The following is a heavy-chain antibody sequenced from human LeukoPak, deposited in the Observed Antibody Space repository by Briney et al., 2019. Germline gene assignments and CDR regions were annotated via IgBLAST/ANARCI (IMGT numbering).Heavy chain of an antibody. CDR3: ARDRFLEWGNWSDP. V-gene: IGHV3-30-3*01. CDR1: RFTFSSYA. D-gene: IGHD3-3*01. J-gene: IGHJ5*02. CDR2: ISYDGGIK. Sequence: PGGSLRLSCAASRFTFSSYAMHWVRQAPGKGLEWVAHISYDGGIKYYADSMKGRFTISRDNSKNTLYLQMNSLRAEDTAVYYCARDRFLEWGNWSDPWGQGTLVTVSS.